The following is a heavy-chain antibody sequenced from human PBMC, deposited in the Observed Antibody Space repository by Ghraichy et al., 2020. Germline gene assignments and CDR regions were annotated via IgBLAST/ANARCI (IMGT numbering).Heavy chain of an antibody. V-gene: IGHV3-72*01. CDR2: SRDKAYSHST. CDR3: ANLYCSSTSCLK. CDR1: GLTLSDHH. Sequence: GGSLRLSCAASGLTLSDHHMDWVRQAPGKGLEWVGRSRDKAYSHSTEYAASVKGRFTISRDDSENSLYLQMNSLKTEDMAVYYCANLYCSSTSCLKWGQGTLVTVSS. D-gene: IGHD2-2*01. J-gene: IGHJ4*02.